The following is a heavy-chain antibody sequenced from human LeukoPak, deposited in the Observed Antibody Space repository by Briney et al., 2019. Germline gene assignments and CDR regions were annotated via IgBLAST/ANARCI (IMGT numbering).Heavy chain of an antibody. D-gene: IGHD1-14*01. CDR2: IQRSGSP. CDR1: LDSTTINF. V-gene: IGHV4-4*02. Sequence: SETLSLTCTVSLDSTTINFWSWVRQPPGKGLEWIGEIQRSGSPNYNPSLQSRVTISIDRSRNQIVLELSSVTAAATAVYYCAREILGGFNPGAYWGQGILVTVSS. CDR3: AREILGGFNPGAY. J-gene: IGHJ4*02.